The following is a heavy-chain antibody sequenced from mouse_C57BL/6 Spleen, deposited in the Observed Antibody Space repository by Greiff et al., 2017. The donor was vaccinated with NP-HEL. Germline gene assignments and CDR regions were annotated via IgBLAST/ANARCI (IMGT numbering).Heavy chain of an antibody. J-gene: IGHJ2*01. CDR2: ISSGSSTI. CDR3: ARNGNYVFDY. CDR1: GFTFSDYG. Sequence: EVKLVESGGGLVKPGGSLKLSCAASGFTFSDYGMHWVRQAPEKGLEWVAYISSGSSTIYYADTVKGRFTFSRDNAKNTLFLQMTSLRSEDTAMYYCARNGNYVFDYWGQGTTLTVSS. D-gene: IGHD2-1*01. V-gene: IGHV5-17*01.